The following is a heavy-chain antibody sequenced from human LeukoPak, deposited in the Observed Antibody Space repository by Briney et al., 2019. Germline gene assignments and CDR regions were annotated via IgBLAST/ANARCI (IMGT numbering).Heavy chain of an antibody. V-gene: IGHV1-46*03. Sequence: APVKVSCKASGYTFTSYYMHWVRQAPGQGLEWMGIINPSGGSTSYAQKFQGRVTMTRDTSTSTVYMELSSLRSEDTAVYYCASLRDGYNSFDYWGQGTLVTVSS. J-gene: IGHJ4*02. CDR2: INPSGGST. CDR1: GYTFTSYY. CDR3: ASLRDGYNSFDY. D-gene: IGHD5-24*01.